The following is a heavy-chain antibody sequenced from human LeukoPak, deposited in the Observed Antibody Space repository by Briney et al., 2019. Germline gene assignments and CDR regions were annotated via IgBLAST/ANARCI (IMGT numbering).Heavy chain of an antibody. Sequence: PGGSLRLSCAASSVTVSSNYMSWWRQAPAEELEWGSAIFSGGTTYYADSVKGRFTISRDNSKNTLYLQMISLRAEDTAVYYCAREGNYYDMDVWGQGTTVTVSS. CDR3: AREGNYYDMDV. CDR1: SVTVSSNY. J-gene: IGHJ6*02. V-gene: IGHV3-53*01. CDR2: IFSGGTT.